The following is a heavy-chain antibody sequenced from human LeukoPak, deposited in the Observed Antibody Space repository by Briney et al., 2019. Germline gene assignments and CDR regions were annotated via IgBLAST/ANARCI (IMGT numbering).Heavy chain of an antibody. Sequence: PSETLSLTCTVSGGFISSYYWSWIRQPPGKGLEWIGYIYYSGSTNYNPSLKSRVTISVDTSKNQFSLKLSSVTAADTAVYYCATLSWGRVEVVVPAAGAFDIWGQGTMVTVSS. D-gene: IGHD2-2*01. V-gene: IGHV4-59*01. CDR2: IYYSGST. J-gene: IGHJ3*02. CDR1: GGFISSYY. CDR3: ATLSWGRVEVVVPAAGAFDI.